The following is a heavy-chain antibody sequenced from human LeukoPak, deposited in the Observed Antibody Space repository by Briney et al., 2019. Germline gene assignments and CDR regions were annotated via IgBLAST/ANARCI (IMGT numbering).Heavy chain of an antibody. J-gene: IGHJ4*02. CDR2: IYYSGST. D-gene: IGHD3-22*01. CDR1: GGSISSYY. CDR3: ARGAKYYYDSSGYLYFDY. V-gene: IGHV4-59*08. Sequence: SETLSLTCTVSGGSISSYYWSWIRQPPGKGLEWIGYIYYSGSTNYNPSLKSRVTISVDTSKNQFSLKLSSVTAADTAVYYCARGAKYYYDSSGYLYFDYWGQGTLVTVSS.